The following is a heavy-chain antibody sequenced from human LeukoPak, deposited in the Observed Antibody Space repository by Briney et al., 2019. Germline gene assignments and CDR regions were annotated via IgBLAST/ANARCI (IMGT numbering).Heavy chain of an antibody. V-gene: IGHV3-48*01. J-gene: IGHJ6*04. CDR1: VFTFSSHS. CDR3: ARAVGHGSGSPRMDV. CDR2: IISSSSTI. D-gene: IGHD3-10*01. Sequence: GGSLRLSCAASVFTFSSHSMIWVRQAPGKGLEWVSYIISSSSTIYYADSVKGRFTISRDNAKNSLYLQMNSLRADDTAVYYCARAVGHGSGSPRMDVWGNGTTVTVSS.